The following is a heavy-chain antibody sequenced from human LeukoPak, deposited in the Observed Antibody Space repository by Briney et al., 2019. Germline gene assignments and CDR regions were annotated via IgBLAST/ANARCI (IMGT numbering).Heavy chain of an antibody. Sequence: PGGSLRLSCAASGFIFSDYWMHWVRQAPGKGLVWVSRLNSDGSSTIYADSVKGRFTISRDNAKNTLYLQMNSLRAEDTAVYYCARQPPPIIVVVPAAIDYWGQGTLVTVSS. V-gene: IGHV3-74*01. CDR2: LNSDGSST. CDR1: GFIFSDYW. J-gene: IGHJ4*02. CDR3: ARQPPPIIVVVPAAIDY. D-gene: IGHD2-2*01.